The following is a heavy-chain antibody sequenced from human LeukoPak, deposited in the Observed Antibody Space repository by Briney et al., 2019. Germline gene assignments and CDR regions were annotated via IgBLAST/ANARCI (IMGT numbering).Heavy chain of an antibody. CDR3: ARGSGNFEY. CDR2: INHSGST. D-gene: IGHD2-15*01. CDR1: GGSFSGYY. Sequence: SETLSLTCAVYGGSFSGYYWSWIRQPPGKGLEWIGEINHSGSTNYNPSLKSRVTMSVDTSKNQFSLNLTSVTAADTAVYYCARGSGNFEYWGQGTLVTVSS. J-gene: IGHJ4*01. V-gene: IGHV4-34*01.